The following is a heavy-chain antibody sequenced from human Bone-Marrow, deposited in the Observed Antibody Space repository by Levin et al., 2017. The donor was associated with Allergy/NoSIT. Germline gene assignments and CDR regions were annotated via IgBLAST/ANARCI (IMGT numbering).Heavy chain of an antibody. Sequence: GGSLRLSCAASGFTFSSYSMNWVRQAPGKGLEWVSSIGSGGGYIYYADSVKGRFTISRDNAKNSLYLQVNSLRAEDTAMYYCAREGNPGYCTGGICYPREGLDYWGQGTLVTVSS. CDR3: AREGNPGYCTGGICYPREGLDY. D-gene: IGHD2-8*02. J-gene: IGHJ4*02. CDR2: IGSGGGYI. V-gene: IGHV3-21*01. CDR1: GFTFSSYS.